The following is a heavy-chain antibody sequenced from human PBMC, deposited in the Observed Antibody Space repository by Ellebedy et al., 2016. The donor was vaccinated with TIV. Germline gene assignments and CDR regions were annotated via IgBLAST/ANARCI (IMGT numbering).Heavy chain of an antibody. Sequence: GGSLRLSCAAFGFTFSSYSMNWVRQAPGKGLEWVSSITSSSSYIYYADSVKGRFTISRDNAKNSLYLLMNSLRAEDTAVYYCARVTNNWFDPWGQGILVTVSS. J-gene: IGHJ5*02. V-gene: IGHV3-21*01. D-gene: IGHD2-8*01. CDR3: ARVTNNWFDP. CDR1: GFTFSSYS. CDR2: ITSSSSYI.